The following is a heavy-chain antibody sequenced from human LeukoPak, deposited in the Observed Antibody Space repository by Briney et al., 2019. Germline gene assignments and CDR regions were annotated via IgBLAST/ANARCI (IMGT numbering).Heavy chain of an antibody. Sequence: GRSLRLSCAASGFTFGSYAMHWVRQAPGKGLEWVAVISYDGSNKYYADSVKGRFTISRDNSKNTLYLQMNSLRAEDTAVYYCARDLGRYNWNYDFDYWGQGTLVTVSS. D-gene: IGHD1-7*01. V-gene: IGHV3-30-3*01. CDR1: GFTFGSYA. J-gene: IGHJ4*02. CDR2: ISYDGSNK. CDR3: ARDLGRYNWNYDFDY.